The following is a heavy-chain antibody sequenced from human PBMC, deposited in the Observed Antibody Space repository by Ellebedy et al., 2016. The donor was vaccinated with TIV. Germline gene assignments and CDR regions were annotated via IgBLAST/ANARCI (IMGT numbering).Heavy chain of an antibody. Sequence: PGGSLRLSCAASGFTFSDNYMSWIRQAPGKGLEWVSYISHRGTNIFDADSVMGRFTISRDNAENSLYLQMNSLRAEDTAVYYCVREGYAGIGYYWGQGTLVTVSS. CDR2: ISHRGTNI. J-gene: IGHJ4*02. CDR1: GFTFSDNY. V-gene: IGHV3-11*01. D-gene: IGHD4-23*01. CDR3: VREGYAGIGYY.